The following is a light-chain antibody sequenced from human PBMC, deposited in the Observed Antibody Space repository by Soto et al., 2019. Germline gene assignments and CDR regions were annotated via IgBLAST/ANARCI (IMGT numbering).Light chain of an antibody. CDR3: QQRNNWPAIS. J-gene: IGKJ5*01. CDR2: DAS. Sequence: DIQMTQSPSTLSACVADRVTITCRASQSISDWLAWYQQKPGKAPKLLLCDASNLESGVPSRFSGSVSCAELTLNISSLETEDFAVYYCQQRNNWPAISFGQGTRLEIK. V-gene: IGKV1-5*01. CDR1: QSISDW.